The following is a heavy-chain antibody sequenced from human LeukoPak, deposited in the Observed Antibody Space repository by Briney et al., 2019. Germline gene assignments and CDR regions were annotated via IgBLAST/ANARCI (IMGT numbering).Heavy chain of an antibody. J-gene: IGHJ4*02. V-gene: IGHV3-11*01. Sequence: PGGSLRLSCAASGFTFSDYYMSWIRQAPGKGLEWVSYISSSGSTIYYADSVKGRFTISRDNAKNSLYLQMNSLRAEDTAVCYCARAVSSGYYYGAYFDYWGQGTLVTVSS. D-gene: IGHD3-22*01. CDR2: ISSSGSTI. CDR1: GFTFSDYY. CDR3: ARAVSSGYYYGAYFDY.